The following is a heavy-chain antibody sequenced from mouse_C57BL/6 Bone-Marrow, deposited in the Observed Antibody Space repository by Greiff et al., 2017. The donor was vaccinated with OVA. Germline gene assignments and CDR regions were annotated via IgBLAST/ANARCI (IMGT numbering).Heavy chain of an antibody. CDR2: IHPSDSDT. D-gene: IGHD4-1*01. Sequence: QVQLQQPGAELVKPGASVKVSCKASGYTFTSYWMHWVKQRPGQGLEWIGRIHPSDSDTNYNQKFKGKATLTVDKSSSTAYMELRSLTSEDSAVYFCARSPRWDGGYWGQGTTLTVSS. CDR3: ARSPRWDGGY. V-gene: IGHV1-74*01. J-gene: IGHJ2*01. CDR1: GYTFTSYW.